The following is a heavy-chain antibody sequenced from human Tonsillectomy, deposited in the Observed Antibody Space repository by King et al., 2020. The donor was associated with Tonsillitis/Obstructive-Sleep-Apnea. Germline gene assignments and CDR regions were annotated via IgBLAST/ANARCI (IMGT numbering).Heavy chain of an antibody. V-gene: IGHV1-18*01. CDR1: GYTFTTYG. Sequence: QLVQSGAEVKKPGASVKVSCKASGYTFTTYGINWVRQAPGQGLEWMGWIIAYNGNTNYAQNLRGRVTMTTDTSTPTAYMEVRSLIYDDTAVYYCARDSMSHYYDSRGYYTFDYWGQGTLVTVSS. J-gene: IGHJ4*02. CDR2: IIAYNGNT. D-gene: IGHD3-22*01. CDR3: ARDSMSHYYDSRGYYTFDY.